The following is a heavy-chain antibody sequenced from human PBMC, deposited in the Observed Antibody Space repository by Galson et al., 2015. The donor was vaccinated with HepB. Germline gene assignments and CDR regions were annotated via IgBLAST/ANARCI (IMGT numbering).Heavy chain of an antibody. Sequence: SLRLSCAASGFTFSSYAMHWVRQAPGKGLEWVAVISYDGSNKYYADSVKGRFTISRDNSKNTLYLQMNSLRAEDTAVSYCARGGQWLVRGKFDYWGQGTLVTVSS. V-gene: IGHV3-30-3*01. CDR1: GFTFSSYA. D-gene: IGHD6-19*01. CDR3: ARGGQWLVRGKFDY. CDR2: ISYDGSNK. J-gene: IGHJ4*02.